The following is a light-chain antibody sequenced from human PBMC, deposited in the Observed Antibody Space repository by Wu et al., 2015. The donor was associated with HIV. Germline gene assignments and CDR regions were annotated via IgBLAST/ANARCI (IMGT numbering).Light chain of an antibody. CDR1: QDISDY. V-gene: IGKV1-33*01. J-gene: IGKJ4*01. CDR3: QQYDTLFT. Sequence: DIQMTQSPPSLSASVGDRVTITCQASQDISDYVNWYHQKPGKSPRPLIYGSSNLQIGVPSRFSGGRSGTNFTLTIRSLQPEDCGTYFCQQYDTLFTFGGGTKV. CDR2: GSS.